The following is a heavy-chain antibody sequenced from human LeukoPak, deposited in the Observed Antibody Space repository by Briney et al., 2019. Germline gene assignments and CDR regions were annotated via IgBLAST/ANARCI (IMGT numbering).Heavy chain of an antibody. D-gene: IGHD3-22*01. CDR1: GFTFVDYG. J-gene: IGHJ4*02. CDR2: INWNGGIT. Sequence: PGGSLRLSCATSGFTFVDYGLSWVRRAPGKGLEWLSAINWNGGITDYADSVQGRFTISRDNSKNTLYLQMNSLRAEDTAVYFCAKRGVVIRVILVGFHKEAYYFDSWGQGALVTVSS. CDR3: AKRGVVIRVILVGFHKEAYYFDS. V-gene: IGHV3-20*04.